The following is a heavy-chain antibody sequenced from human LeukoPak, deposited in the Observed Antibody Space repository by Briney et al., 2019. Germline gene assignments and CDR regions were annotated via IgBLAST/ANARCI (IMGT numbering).Heavy chain of an antibody. D-gene: IGHD4-11*01. V-gene: IGHV4-59*01. CDR2: IYYSGST. Sequence: PSETLSLTCTVSGGSISSYYWSWIRQPPGKGLEWIGYIYYSGSTNYNPSLKSRVTISVDTSKNQFPLKLSSVTAADTAVYYCARAYSNHVFDYWGQGTLVTVSS. J-gene: IGHJ4*02. CDR3: ARAYSNHVFDY. CDR1: GGSISSYY.